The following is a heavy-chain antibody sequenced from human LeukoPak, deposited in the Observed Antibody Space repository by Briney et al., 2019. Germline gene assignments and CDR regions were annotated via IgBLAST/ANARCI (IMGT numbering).Heavy chain of an antibody. CDR1: GGSISSGDYY. D-gene: IGHD2-2*01. J-gene: IGHJ4*02. CDR3: ARGPRSVAMPLDY. CDR2: IYYSGST. V-gene: IGHV4-30-4*01. Sequence: KPSETLSLTCTVSGGSISSGDYYWSWIRQPPGKGLEWIGYIYYSGSTYYNPSLKSRVTISVDTSKNQFSLKLSSVTAADTAVYYCARGPRSVAMPLDYWGQGTLVTVSP.